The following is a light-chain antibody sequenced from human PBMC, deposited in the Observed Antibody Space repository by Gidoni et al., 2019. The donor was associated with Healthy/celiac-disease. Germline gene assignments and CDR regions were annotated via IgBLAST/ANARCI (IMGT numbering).Light chain of an antibody. V-gene: IGKV1-33*01. J-gene: IGKJ4*01. CDR2: DAS. CDR1: QDISNY. CDR3: QQDDNRPLT. Sequence: DIQMTQSPSSLSASVGDRVTITCQASQDISNYLNWYQQKPGKAPKLLIYDASNLETGVPSRFSGSGSGTDFTLTISSLQPEDIATYYCQQDDNRPLTFGGGTKVEIK.